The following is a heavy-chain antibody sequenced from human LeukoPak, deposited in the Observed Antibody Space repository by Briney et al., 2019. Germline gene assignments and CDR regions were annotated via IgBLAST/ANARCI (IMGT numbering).Heavy chain of an antibody. CDR3: AKEGYRYGYAIDY. Sequence: QPGGSLRVSCAASGFTFSTYAMSWVRQAPGKGLEWVSAISGSGGSTYYADSVKGRFTISRDNSKNTLYLQMNSLRAEDTAVYYCAKEGYRYGYAIDYWGEGTLVTVSS. D-gene: IGHD5-18*01. J-gene: IGHJ4*02. V-gene: IGHV3-23*01. CDR2: ISGSGGST. CDR1: GFTFSTYA.